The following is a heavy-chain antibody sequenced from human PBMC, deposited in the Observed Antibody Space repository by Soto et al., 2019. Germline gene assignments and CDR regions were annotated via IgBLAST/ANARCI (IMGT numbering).Heavy chain of an antibody. CDR3: ARDAPPDDY. Sequence: PGGSLRLSCAASGFTFSSYAMRWVRQAPRKGLEWVANINQDGSEKYYMDSMKGRFTISRDNAKNSLLLQLNSLRAEDTAVYYCARDAPPDDYWGQGTLVTVSS. CDR2: INQDGSEK. J-gene: IGHJ4*02. V-gene: IGHV3-7*01. CDR1: GFTFSSYA.